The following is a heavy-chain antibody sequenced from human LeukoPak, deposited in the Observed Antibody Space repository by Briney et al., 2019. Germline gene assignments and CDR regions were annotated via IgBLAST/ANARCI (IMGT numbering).Heavy chain of an antibody. CDR1: GFTFSSYA. Sequence: HPGGSLRLSCAASGFTFSSYALSWVRQAPGKGLEWVSAISGSGGSTYYADSVKGRFTISRDNAKNTLYLQMNSLRAEDTAVYYCAREYSSGWPGGFDYWGQGTLVTVSS. CDR2: ISGSGGST. CDR3: AREYSSGWPGGFDY. D-gene: IGHD6-19*01. V-gene: IGHV3-23*01. J-gene: IGHJ4*02.